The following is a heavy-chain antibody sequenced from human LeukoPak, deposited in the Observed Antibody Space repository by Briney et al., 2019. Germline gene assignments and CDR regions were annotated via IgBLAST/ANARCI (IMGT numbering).Heavy chain of an antibody. CDR2: MNPNSGNT. V-gene: IGHV1-8*01. J-gene: IGHJ3*02. CDR1: GYTFTSYD. D-gene: IGHD1-26*01. CDR3: AKVDPPIIAGARGDAFEI. Sequence: ASVKVSCKASGYTFTSYDINWVRQATGQGLEWMGWMNPNSGNTGYAQKFQGRVTMTRNTSISTAYMELSSLRSEDTAVYYCAKVDPPIIAGARGDAFEIWGQGTLVTVSS.